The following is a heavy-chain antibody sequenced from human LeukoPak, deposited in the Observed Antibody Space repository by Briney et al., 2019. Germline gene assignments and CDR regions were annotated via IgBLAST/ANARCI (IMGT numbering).Heavy chain of an antibody. CDR2: IYYSGST. D-gene: IGHD4-17*01. J-gene: IGHJ4*02. CDR3: AREGRGDYLNNYFDY. CDR1: GGSISSYY. V-gene: IGHV4-59*01. Sequence: PSETLSLTCTVSGGSISSYYWSWIRQPPGKGLEWIGYIYYSGSTNYNPSLKSRVTISVDTSKNQFSLKLSSVTAADTAVYYCAREGRGDYLNNYFDYWGQGTPVTVSS.